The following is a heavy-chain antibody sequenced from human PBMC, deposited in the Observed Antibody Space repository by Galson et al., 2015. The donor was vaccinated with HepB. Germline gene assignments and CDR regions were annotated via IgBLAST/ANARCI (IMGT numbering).Heavy chain of an antibody. CDR1: GYNFNRYA. Sequence: SVKVSCKASGYNFNRYAMNWVRQAPGQGLEWMGLVNTDTGNPTYAQAFPGRFVFSLDTSVSTTYLQINSLKAEDTAVYYCARRNGNDWLDPWGQGTRVTVSS. V-gene: IGHV7-4-1*02. CDR3: ARRNGNDWLDP. CDR2: VNTDTGNP. D-gene: IGHD5-24*01. J-gene: IGHJ5*02.